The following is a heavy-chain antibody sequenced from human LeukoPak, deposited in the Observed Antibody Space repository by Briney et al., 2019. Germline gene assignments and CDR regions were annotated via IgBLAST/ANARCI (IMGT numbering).Heavy chain of an antibody. Sequence: SETLSLTCTVSGGSISSYYWSWIRQPAGKGLEWIGRIYTSGSITYNPSLKSRVSMSVDTSKNQFSLKLSSVTAADTAVYYCARDSGERGSGSYLIAYWGQGTLVTVSS. CDR1: GGSISSYY. CDR2: IYTSGSI. D-gene: IGHD3-10*01. V-gene: IGHV4-4*07. J-gene: IGHJ4*02. CDR3: ARDSGERGSGSYLIAY.